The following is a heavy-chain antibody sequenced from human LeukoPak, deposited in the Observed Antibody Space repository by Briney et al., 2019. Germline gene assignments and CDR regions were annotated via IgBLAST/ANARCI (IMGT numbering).Heavy chain of an antibody. CDR3: ARVKGGSPHAFDI. V-gene: IGHV3-11*01. D-gene: IGHD3-16*01. CDR2: ISSSGSTI. J-gene: IGHJ3*02. CDR1: GFTFRNYW. Sequence: GGSLRLSCAVSGFTFRNYWMTWVRQAPGKGLEWVSYISSSGSTIYYADSVKGRFTISRDNAKNSLYLQMNSLRAEDTAVYYCARVKGGSPHAFDIWGQGTMVTVSS.